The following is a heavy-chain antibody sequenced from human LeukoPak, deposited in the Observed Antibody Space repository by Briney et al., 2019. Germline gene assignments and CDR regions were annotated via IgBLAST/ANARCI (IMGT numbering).Heavy chain of an antibody. CDR2: ISWDGGST. CDR3: AKESESLYSGSYYGPGAFDI. V-gene: IGHV3-43*01. J-gene: IGHJ3*02. CDR1: GFTFDDYT. Sequence: PGGSLRLSCAASGFTFDDYTMHWVRQAPGKGLEWVSLISWDGGSTYYADSVKGRFTISRDNSKNSLYLQMNSLRTEDTALYYCAKESESLYSGSYYGPGAFDIWGQGTMVTVSS. D-gene: IGHD1-26*01.